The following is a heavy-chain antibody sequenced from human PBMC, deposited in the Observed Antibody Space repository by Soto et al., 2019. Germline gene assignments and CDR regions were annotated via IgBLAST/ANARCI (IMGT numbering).Heavy chain of an antibody. CDR1: GGSILSFY. Sequence: SETLSLTCTVSGGSILSFYWSWIRQPPGKGLEVIAYLDSGGSSVHNPSLKSRLSVSLDTTTNQVSLTLTSVTAADTAVYFCAKDPLEGGWAARPGSSFDPWGLGTVVTVTS. CDR2: LDSGGSS. D-gene: IGHD6-6*01. V-gene: IGHV4-59*01. J-gene: IGHJ5*02. CDR3: AKDPLEGGWAARPGSSFDP.